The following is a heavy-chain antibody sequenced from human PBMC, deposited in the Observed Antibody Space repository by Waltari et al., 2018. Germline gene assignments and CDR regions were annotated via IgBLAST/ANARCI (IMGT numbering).Heavy chain of an antibody. CDR3: ARGCCSSRNWFDP. Sequence: QVQLQQWGAGLLKPSETVSLTCAVNGGSFSGYYWCWTPHPPGQGREWMGAINTSGSTNYNPPLKSRVTISLDTSKNQFSLKLSSVTAADTAVYYCARGCCSSRNWFDPWGQGTLVTVSS. CDR2: INTSGST. D-gene: IGHD6-13*01. V-gene: IGHV4-34*01. J-gene: IGHJ5*02. CDR1: GGSFSGYY.